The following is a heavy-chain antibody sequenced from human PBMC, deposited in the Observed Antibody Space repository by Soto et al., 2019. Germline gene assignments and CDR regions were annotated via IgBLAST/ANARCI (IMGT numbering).Heavy chain of an antibody. V-gene: IGHV1-18*01. CDR1: GYTFTSYG. CDR3: ARDPGYCSSTSCYPERYYYYYYGMDV. Sequence: GASVKVSCKASGYTFTSYGISWVRQAPGQGLEWMGWISAYNGNTNYAQKLQGRVTMTTDTSTSTAYMELRSLRSDDTAVYYCARDPGYCSSTSCYPERYYYYYYGMDVWGQGTTVTV. J-gene: IGHJ6*02. D-gene: IGHD2-2*03. CDR2: ISAYNGNT.